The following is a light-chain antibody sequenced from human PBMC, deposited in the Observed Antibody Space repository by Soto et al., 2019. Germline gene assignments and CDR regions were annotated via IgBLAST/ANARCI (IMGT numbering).Light chain of an antibody. CDR2: GAS. CDR3: QQYNTYWT. J-gene: IGKJ1*01. CDR1: QSVSSSY. Sequence: EIVMTQSPGTLSLSPGERATPSCRASQSVSSSYLAWYQQKPGQAPRLLIYGASSRATGIPDRFSGSGSGTEFTLTISSLQPDDSASYFCQQYNTYWTFGQGTKVDIK. V-gene: IGKV3-20*01.